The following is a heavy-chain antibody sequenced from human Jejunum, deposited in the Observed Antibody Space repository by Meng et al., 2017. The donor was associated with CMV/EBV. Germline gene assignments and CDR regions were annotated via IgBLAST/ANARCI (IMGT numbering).Heavy chain of an antibody. Sequence: FLFSSHNMNWVRQAPGKGLEWVASISATSSYIYYADSVKGRFTISRDNAKNSLYLQMDSLRVEDTAVYYCANQMPWNYYHGMNLWGQGTTVTVSS. CDR1: FLFSSHN. J-gene: IGHJ6*02. D-gene: IGHD1-7*01. V-gene: IGHV3-21*01. CDR3: ANQMPWNYYHGMNL. CDR2: ISATSSYI.